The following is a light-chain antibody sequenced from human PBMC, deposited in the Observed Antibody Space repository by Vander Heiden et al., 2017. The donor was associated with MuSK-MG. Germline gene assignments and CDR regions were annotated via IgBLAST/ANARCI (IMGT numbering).Light chain of an antibody. CDR3: QHSFSAPYT. V-gene: IGKV1-39*01. Sequence: DIQMTQSPSSLSAFVEDRVTITCRASQSSSTYLNWYQQKPGKAPKLLIDAATNLQTGVPSRCSGRGSGTVSTLTISSLQPEDAATYYCQHSFSAPYTFGQGTNLEIK. CDR2: AAT. CDR1: QSSSTY. J-gene: IGKJ2*01.